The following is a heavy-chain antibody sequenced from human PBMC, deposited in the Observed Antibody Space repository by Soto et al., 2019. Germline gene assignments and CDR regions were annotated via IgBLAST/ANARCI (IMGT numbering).Heavy chain of an antibody. J-gene: IGHJ4*01. D-gene: IGHD3-22*01. CDR2: IFNSAST. Sequence: SSETLSLTCTVSGVSISSSSYYWGWIRQPPGKGLQCTGYIFNSASTNYNPSLESRVTMSMDTSNNQFSLKVTSVTAADTAVYYCERLYYDGSGYYYFDSWGHGTLVTVSS. CDR3: ERLYYDGSGYYYFDS. CDR1: GVSISSSSYY. V-gene: IGHV4-61*05.